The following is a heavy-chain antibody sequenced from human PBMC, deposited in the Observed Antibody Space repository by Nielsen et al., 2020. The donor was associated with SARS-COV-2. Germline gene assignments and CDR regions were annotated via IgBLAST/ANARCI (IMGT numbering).Heavy chain of an antibody. Sequence: SETLSLTCTVSGGSISSGGYYWSWIRQHPGKGLEWIGYIYYSGSTYYNPSLKSRVTISVDTSKNQFSLKLSSVTAADTAVYYCARFNYYDSSGYLGAFDIWGQGTMVTVSS. CDR2: IYYSGST. D-gene: IGHD3-22*01. CDR3: ARFNYYDSSGYLGAFDI. J-gene: IGHJ3*02. V-gene: IGHV4-39*01. CDR1: GGSISSGGYY.